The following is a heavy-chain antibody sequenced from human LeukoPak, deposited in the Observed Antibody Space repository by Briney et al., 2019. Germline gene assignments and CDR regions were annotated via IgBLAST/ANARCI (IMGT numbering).Heavy chain of an antibody. CDR3: ARGMALDY. D-gene: IGHD3-10*01. CDR2: INHGGGT. CDR1: GGPFSGYY. V-gene: IGHV4-34*01. Sequence: PSETLSLTCAVYGGPFSGYYWSWIRQPPGKGLEWIGEINHGGGTNYNPSLKSRVTISVDTSKNQFSLNLYSVTAADTAVYYCARGMALDYWDQGTLVTVSS. J-gene: IGHJ4*02.